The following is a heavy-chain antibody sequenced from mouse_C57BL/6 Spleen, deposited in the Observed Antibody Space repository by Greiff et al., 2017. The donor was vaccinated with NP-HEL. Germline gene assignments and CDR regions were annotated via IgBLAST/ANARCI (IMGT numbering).Heavy chain of an antibody. CDR3: AREGLLPVRFAY. V-gene: IGHV1-82*01. CDR1: GYAFSSSW. CDR2: IYPGDGDT. J-gene: IGHJ3*01. Sequence: QVQLQQSGPELVKPGASVKISCKASGYAFSSSWMNWVKQRPGKGLEWIGRIYPGDGDTNYNGKFKGKATLTADKSSSTAYMQLSSLTSEDSAVYFCAREGLLPVRFAYWGQGTLVTVSA.